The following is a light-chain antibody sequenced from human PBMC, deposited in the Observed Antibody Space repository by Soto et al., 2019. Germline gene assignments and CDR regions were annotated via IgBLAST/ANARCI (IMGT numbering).Light chain of an antibody. Sequence: QSALTQPASVSGSPGQSITISCTGTSSDIGNYNYVSWYQQHPGKAPKLIIYEVTNRPSGVSDRFSGSKSGKTASLTISGLQAEDEADYHCSSYIRSSSSWVFGGGTKLTVL. CDR3: SSYIRSSSSWV. CDR1: SSDIGNYNY. J-gene: IGLJ3*02. CDR2: EVT. V-gene: IGLV2-14*01.